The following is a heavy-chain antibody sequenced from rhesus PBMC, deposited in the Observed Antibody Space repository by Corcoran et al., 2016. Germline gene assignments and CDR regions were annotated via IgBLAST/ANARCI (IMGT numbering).Heavy chain of an antibody. V-gene: IGHV3-54*02. J-gene: IGHJ3*01. CDR2: ISYDVRKK. CDR3: ARVSGIVVVITTYYRAFDF. Sequence: EVQLVESGGGLVQPGGSLRLSCAASGFTFSSYGMHWVRQAPGKGLEWVAVISYDVRKKYYADSVKDRFTISRDNSKNMLYLQMNNLKLEDTAVYYCARVSGIVVVITTYYRAFDFWDQGLRVTVSS. CDR1: GFTFSSYG. D-gene: IGHD3-16*01.